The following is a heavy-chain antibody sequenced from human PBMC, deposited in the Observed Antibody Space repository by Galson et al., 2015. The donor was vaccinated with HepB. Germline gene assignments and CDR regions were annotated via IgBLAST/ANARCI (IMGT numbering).Heavy chain of an antibody. CDR1: DGSISSGIYS. D-gene: IGHD5-24*01. CDR3: ARWLQWPPYYFDY. J-gene: IGHJ4*02. Sequence: SETLSLTCTVSDGSISSGIYSWGWIRQPPGKGLEWIGTMSNSGITYYNPSLKSRVTLSVDTSKNYFSLKLSSVTAADTAVYYCARWLQWPPYYFDYWGQGTLVTVSS. V-gene: IGHV4-39*02. CDR2: MSNSGIT.